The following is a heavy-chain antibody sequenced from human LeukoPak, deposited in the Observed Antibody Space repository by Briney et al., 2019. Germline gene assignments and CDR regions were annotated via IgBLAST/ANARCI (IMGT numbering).Heavy chain of an antibody. CDR2: IFYSGTT. J-gene: IGHJ6*02. CDR3: ARTPVYCSGGSCYYYYYAMDV. D-gene: IGHD2-15*01. CDR1: GASVSSGSSY. V-gene: IGHV4-61*01. Sequence: PSETLSLTCTVSGASVSSGSSYWGWIRQPPGKGLEWIGYIFYSGTTNYSPSLKSRVTMSLDTSENQFSLRLSSVTAADTAVYYCARTPVYCSGGSCYYYYYAMDVWGQGTTVTVSS.